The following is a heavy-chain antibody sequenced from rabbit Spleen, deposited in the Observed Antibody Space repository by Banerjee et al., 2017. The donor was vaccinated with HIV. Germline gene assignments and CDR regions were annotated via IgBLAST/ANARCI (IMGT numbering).Heavy chain of an antibody. CDR3: ARDNIGTGGYYNL. CDR1: GFTLSSYY. J-gene: IGHJ4*01. D-gene: IGHD1-1*01. Sequence: HLKESGGGLVQPGGSLKLSCTASGFTLSSYYMNWVRQAPGKGLEWIGYIDPVFDNTYYASWVNGRFTISRHNAQNTLYLQLNSLTDADTATYFCARDNIGTGGYYNLWGPGTLVTVS. V-gene: IGHV1S7*01. CDR2: IDPVFDNT.